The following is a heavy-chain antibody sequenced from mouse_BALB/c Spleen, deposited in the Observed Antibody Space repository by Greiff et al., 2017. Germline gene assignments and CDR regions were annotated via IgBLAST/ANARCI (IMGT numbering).Heavy chain of an antibody. J-gene: IGHJ4*01. V-gene: IGHV2-6-4*01. D-gene: IGHD1-1*02. Sequence: VMLVESGPGLVAPSQSLSITCTVSGFSLSRYSVHWVRQPPGKGLEWLGMIWGGGSTDYNSALKSRLSISKDNSKSQVFLKMNSLQTDDTAMYYCARNIYYGSYYAMDYWGQGTSVTVST. CDR3: ARNIYYGSYYAMDY. CDR1: GFSLSRYS. CDR2: IWGGGST.